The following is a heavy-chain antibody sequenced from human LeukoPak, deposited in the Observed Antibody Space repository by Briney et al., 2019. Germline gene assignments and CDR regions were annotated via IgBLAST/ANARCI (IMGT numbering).Heavy chain of an antibody. CDR2: IRYDGSNK. Sequence: GGSLRLSCAASGFTFSSYGMHWVRQAPGKGLEWVAFIRYDGSNKYHADSVKGRFTISRDNAKNSLYLQMNSLRAEDTAVYYCARDRIAAAGTNVYWGQGTLVTVSS. CDR1: GFTFSSYG. CDR3: ARDRIAAAGTNVY. D-gene: IGHD6-13*01. V-gene: IGHV3-30*02. J-gene: IGHJ4*02.